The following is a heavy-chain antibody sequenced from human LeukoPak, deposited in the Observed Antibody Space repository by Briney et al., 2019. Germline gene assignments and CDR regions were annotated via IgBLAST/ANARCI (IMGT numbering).Heavy chain of an antibody. J-gene: IGHJ5*02. D-gene: IGHD6-13*01. CDR3: ARAPGIAAAGTKDADWFDP. Sequence: SETLSLTCAVYGGSFSGYYWSWIRQPPGKGLEWIGEINHSGSTNYNPSLKSRVTISVDTSKNQFSLKLSSVTAADTAVYYCARAPGIAAAGTKDADWFDPWGQGTLVTVSS. CDR2: INHSGST. V-gene: IGHV4-34*01. CDR1: GGSFSGYY.